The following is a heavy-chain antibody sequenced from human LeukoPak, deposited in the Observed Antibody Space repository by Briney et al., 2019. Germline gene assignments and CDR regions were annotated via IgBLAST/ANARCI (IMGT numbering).Heavy chain of an antibody. CDR1: GFTFSSYG. V-gene: IGHV3-30*02. D-gene: IGHD1-20*01. Sequence: GGSLRLSCVASGFTFSSYGMNWVRQAPGKGLEWVAFIPYDGKNKYYADSVKGRFTISRDNSKNTLYLQMNSLRAEDTAVYYCARDLLAHVTGAFDIWGQGTMVTVSS. J-gene: IGHJ3*02. CDR3: ARDLLAHVTGAFDI. CDR2: IPYDGKNK.